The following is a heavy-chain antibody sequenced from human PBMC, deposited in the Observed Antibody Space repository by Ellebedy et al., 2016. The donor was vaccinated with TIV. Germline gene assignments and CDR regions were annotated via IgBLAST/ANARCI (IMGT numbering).Heavy chain of an antibody. J-gene: IGHJ4*02. CDR1: GFTVSSNY. D-gene: IGHD6-19*01. Sequence: GESLKISXAASGFTVSSNYMSWVRQAPGKGLEWVSVIYSGHITDYADSVKGRFTISRDNSKNTLYLQMNSLRAEDTAVYYCARVPPSSGWYLWFDYWGQGTLVTVSS. CDR2: IYSGHIT. V-gene: IGHV3-53*01. CDR3: ARVPPSSGWYLWFDY.